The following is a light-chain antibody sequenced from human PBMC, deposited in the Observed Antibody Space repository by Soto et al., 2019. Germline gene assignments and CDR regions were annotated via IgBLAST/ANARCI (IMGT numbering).Light chain of an antibody. Sequence: EIGLTQSPGTLSFSPGERATLSCRASQSVSSSYLAWYQQNFGQAPRLLSYVAASRATGTTDRFSGSGSGTYFTLTISRLEPEDFAVYYCQKNSSSSWTCGQGTKVEIK. V-gene: IGKV3-20*01. CDR2: VAA. J-gene: IGKJ1*01. CDR3: QKNSSSSWT. CDR1: QSVSSSY.